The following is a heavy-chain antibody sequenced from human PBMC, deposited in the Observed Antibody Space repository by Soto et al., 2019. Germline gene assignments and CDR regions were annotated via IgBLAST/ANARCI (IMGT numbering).Heavy chain of an antibody. V-gene: IGHV3-48*03. CDR1: GFTFSSYG. CDR3: ASRYDYVWGSYRPLFDY. CDR2: ISKSGSTT. J-gene: IGHJ4*02. D-gene: IGHD3-16*02. Sequence: GGSLRLSCVASGFTFSSYGMNWVRQGPGKGLEWLSSISKSGSTTYYADSVKGRFTISRDNAKNSLYLQMNSLRAEDTAVYYCASRYDYVWGSYRPLFDYWGQGTLVTVSS.